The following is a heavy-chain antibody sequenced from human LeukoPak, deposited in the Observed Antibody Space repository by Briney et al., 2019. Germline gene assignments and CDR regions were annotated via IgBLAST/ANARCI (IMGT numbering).Heavy chain of an antibody. CDR3: ASVYYDSSGYYIPEY. Sequence: TSETQSLTCSAYGVSFGGYFWSWIRQPPGEGLEWIGEVNHSGSTNYNPSLKSRVTISVDTSKNQFSLKLGSVTAADTAVYYCASVYYDSSGYYIPEYWGQGTLVTVSS. D-gene: IGHD3-22*01. CDR2: VNHSGST. CDR1: GVSFGGYF. V-gene: IGHV4-34*01. J-gene: IGHJ4*02.